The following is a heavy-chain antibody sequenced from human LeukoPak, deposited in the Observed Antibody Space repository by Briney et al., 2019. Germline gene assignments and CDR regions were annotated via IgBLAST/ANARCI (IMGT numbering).Heavy chain of an antibody. CDR3: ARDSPYCSGGSCYLY. J-gene: IGHJ4*02. D-gene: IGHD2-15*01. CDR2: ISAYNGNT. V-gene: IGHV1-18*01. Sequence: ASVKVSCKASGYTFTSYDINWVRQATGQGLEWMGWISAYNGNTNYAQKLQGRVTMTTDASTSTAYMELRSLRSDDTAVYYCARDSPYCSGGSCYLYWGQGTLVTVSS. CDR1: GYTFTSYD.